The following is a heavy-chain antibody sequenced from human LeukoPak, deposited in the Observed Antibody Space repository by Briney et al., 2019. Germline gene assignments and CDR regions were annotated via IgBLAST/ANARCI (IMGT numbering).Heavy chain of an antibody. Sequence: PGGSLRLSCAASGFTFNDYAMHWVRQAPGKGLEWVSLVTWDGGTTYYADSVKGRFTISRDNSKNSLRLQMNSLRTEDTALYYCAESRDLGSTSDAFDMWGQGTMVTVSS. CDR1: GFTFNDYA. V-gene: IGHV3-43D*03. CDR3: AESRDLGSTSDAFDM. J-gene: IGHJ3*02. D-gene: IGHD2-2*01. CDR2: VTWDGGTT.